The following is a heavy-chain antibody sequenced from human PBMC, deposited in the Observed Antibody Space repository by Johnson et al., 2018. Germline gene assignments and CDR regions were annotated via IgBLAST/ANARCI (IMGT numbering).Heavy chain of an antibody. CDR2: INSDGSTI. Sequence: VQLQESGGGLVQPGGSLRLSCAASGYTFNSYWMHWVRQAPGKGLVWVSRINSDGSTIAYADSVKGRFTVSRDNAKNTVYLQMNSLGAEDTAVYYCARESLWRGYYYYFDLGGRGTLVTVSS. J-gene: IGHJ2*01. D-gene: IGHD3-3*01. V-gene: IGHV3-74*01. CDR3: ARESLWRGYYYYFDL. CDR1: GYTFNSYW.